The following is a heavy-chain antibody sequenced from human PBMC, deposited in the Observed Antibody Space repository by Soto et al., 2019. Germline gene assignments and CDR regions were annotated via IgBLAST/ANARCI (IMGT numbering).Heavy chain of an antibody. Sequence: QVQLMQSGPEVKKPGASVKVSCKASGYPFTVFGISWVRQAPGQGLEWMGWMSPYNGHTNYAQKLQGRVTMTPDTSTSTPYMELRRLRSDDTAVYYCARDPGGARGFDFWGQGTLVTVSS. CDR1: GYPFTVFG. CDR3: ARDPGGARGFDF. CDR2: MSPYNGHT. J-gene: IGHJ5*01. V-gene: IGHV1-18*01. D-gene: IGHD3-10*01.